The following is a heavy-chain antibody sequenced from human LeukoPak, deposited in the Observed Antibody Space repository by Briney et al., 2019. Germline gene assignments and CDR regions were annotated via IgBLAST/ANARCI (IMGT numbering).Heavy chain of an antibody. CDR2: TRNKANSYIT. Sequence: GGSLRLSCAATGFTFSNFAMSWVRQAPGKGLEWVGRTRNKANSYITEYAASVKGRFSISRDDSKNSVYLQMNSLKIEDTAVYYCARDMWSYGSGSGLVYWGQGTLVTVSS. CDR3: ARDMWSYGSGSGLVY. J-gene: IGHJ4*02. V-gene: IGHV3-72*01. D-gene: IGHD3-10*01. CDR1: GFTFSNFA.